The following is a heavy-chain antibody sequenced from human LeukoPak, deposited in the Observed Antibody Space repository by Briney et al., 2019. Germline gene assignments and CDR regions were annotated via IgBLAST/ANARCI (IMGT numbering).Heavy chain of an antibody. D-gene: IGHD3-10*01. CDR2: INHSGST. CDR1: GESFNNYY. Sequence: PSETLSLTCAVYGESFNNYYWTWIRQSPGKGLEWIGEINHSGSTNYNPSLKSRVTISVDPSKNQFSLKLTSVIAADTAVYYCARAGWFGELYGPLDFWGQGTLVTVSP. J-gene: IGHJ4*02. V-gene: IGHV4-34*01. CDR3: ARAGWFGELYGPLDF.